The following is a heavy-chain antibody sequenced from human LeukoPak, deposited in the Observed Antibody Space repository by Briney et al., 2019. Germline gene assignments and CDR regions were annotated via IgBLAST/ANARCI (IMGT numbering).Heavy chain of an antibody. V-gene: IGHV3-30*18. CDR3: AKEARGSGWFYYFDY. D-gene: IGHD6-19*01. CDR1: GFTFSSYG. CDR2: ISYDGSNK. J-gene: IGHJ4*02. Sequence: SGGSLRLSCAASGFTFSSYGMHWVRQAPGKGLQWVAVISYDGSNKYYADSVKGRFTISRDNSKNTLYLQMNSLRTEDTAVYYCAKEARGSGWFYYFDYWGQGTLVTVSS.